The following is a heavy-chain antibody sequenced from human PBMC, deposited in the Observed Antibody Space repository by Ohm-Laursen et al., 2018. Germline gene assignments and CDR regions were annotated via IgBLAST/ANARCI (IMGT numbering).Heavy chain of an antibody. CDR3: ARGNTYYYDSSGYYAHY. CDR2: ISSSGSTI. Sequence: GTLSLTCTVSGGSISSGGYYMSWIRQAPGKGPEWVSYISSSGSTIYYADSVKGRFTISRDNAKNSLYLQMNSLRAEDTAVYYCARGNTYYYDSSGYYAHYWGQGTLVTVSS. CDR1: GGSISSGGYY. J-gene: IGHJ4*02. D-gene: IGHD3-22*01. V-gene: IGHV3-11*01.